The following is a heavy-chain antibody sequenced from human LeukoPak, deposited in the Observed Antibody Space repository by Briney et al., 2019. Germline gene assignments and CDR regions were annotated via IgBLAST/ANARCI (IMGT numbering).Heavy chain of an antibody. Sequence: ASVKVSCKASGYTFTSHFMHWVRQAPGQGLEWMGWINPNSGGTNYAQKFQGRVTMTRDTSISTAYMELSRLKSDDTAVYYCARDEEGGSYLIYDYWGQGTLVTVSS. CDR2: INPNSGGT. CDR3: ARDEEGGSYLIYDY. V-gene: IGHV1-2*02. J-gene: IGHJ4*02. D-gene: IGHD1-26*01. CDR1: GYTFTSHF.